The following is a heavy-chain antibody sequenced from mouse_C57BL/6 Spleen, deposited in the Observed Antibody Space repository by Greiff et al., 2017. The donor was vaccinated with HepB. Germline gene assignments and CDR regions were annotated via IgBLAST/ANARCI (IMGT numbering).Heavy chain of an antibody. CDR1: GFTFSSYA. D-gene: IGHD1-1*01. CDR2: ISDGGSYT. J-gene: IGHJ2*01. CDR3: ARDAGTTVVCDY. Sequence: DVKLVESGGGLVKPGGSLKLSCAASGFTFSSYAMSWVRQTPEKRLEWVATISDGGSYTYYPDNVKGRFTISRDNAKNNLYLQMSHLKSEDTAMYYCARDAGTTVVCDYWGQGTTLTVSS. V-gene: IGHV5-4*01.